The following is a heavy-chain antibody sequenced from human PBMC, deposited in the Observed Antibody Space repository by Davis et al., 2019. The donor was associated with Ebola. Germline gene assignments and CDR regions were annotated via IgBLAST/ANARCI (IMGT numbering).Heavy chain of an antibody. V-gene: IGHV1-46*01. D-gene: IGHD1-26*01. J-gene: IGHJ4*02. Sequence: AASVKVSCKTSGYTFTSYFIHWVRQAPGQGLEWMGMINPVGGSTIQSQKLQGRVTMTTDTSTSTAYMELRSLRSDDTAVYYCARSLVGAPDYWGQGTLVTVSS. CDR1: GYTFTSYF. CDR3: ARSLVGAPDY. CDR2: INPVGGST.